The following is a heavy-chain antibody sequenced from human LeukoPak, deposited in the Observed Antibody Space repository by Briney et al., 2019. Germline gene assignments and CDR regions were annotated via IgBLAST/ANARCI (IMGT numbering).Heavy chain of an antibody. J-gene: IGHJ4*02. V-gene: IGHV3-48*01. CDR3: VRDRVYTGYVY. Sequence: PGGSLRLSCAASGFTFRSYDMTWVRQAPGKGLEWVSYISGGGTTIYYGDSVKGRFTISRDDVKDSLCVQMNSLRAEDTAVYYCVRDRVYTGYVYWGQGTLVTVSS. CDR2: ISGGGTTI. CDR1: GFTFRSYD. D-gene: IGHD2-8*01.